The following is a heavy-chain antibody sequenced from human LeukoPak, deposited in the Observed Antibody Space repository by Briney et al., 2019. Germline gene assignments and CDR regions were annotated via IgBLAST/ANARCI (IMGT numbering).Heavy chain of an antibody. CDR2: INPNSGGT. D-gene: IGHD3-22*01. CDR3: AREPNTYYDSSGAPRAFDI. V-gene: IGHV1-2*06. CDR1: GYTFTDYY. Sequence: AAVKVCCKASGYTFTDYYMHWVRQAPGQGLEWMGRINPNSGGTNYAQKFQGRVTMTRDTSISTAYMELSRLRSDDTAVYYCAREPNTYYDSSGAPRAFDIRGQGTMVTVSS. J-gene: IGHJ3*02.